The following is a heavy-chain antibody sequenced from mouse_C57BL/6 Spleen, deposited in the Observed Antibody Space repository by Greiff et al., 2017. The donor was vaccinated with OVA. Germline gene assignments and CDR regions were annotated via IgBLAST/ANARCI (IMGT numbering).Heavy chain of an antibody. CDR1: GYTFTDYY. J-gene: IGHJ3*01. V-gene: IGHV1-26*01. CDR3: AKNWDVGDWFAY. Sequence: EVQLQQSGPELVKPGASVKISCKASGYTFTDYYMNWVKQSHGKSLEWIGDINPNNGGTSYNQKFKGKATLTVDKSSSTAYMELRSLTSEDSAVYYCAKNWDVGDWFAYWGQGTLVTVSA. CDR2: INPNNGGT. D-gene: IGHD4-1*01.